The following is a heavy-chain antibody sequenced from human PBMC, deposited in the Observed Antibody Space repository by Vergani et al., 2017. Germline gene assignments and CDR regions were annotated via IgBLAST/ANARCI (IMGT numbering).Heavy chain of an antibody. J-gene: IGHJ2*01. CDR2: INPKSGGT. Sequence: QVQLVQSGAEVKKPGASVKVSCKASGYIFTGHYMNWVRQAPGQGLEWMGWINPKSGGTNHAQKFQGRVTMTRDTSFSTAYMELSRLSSDDTAIYYCARGWEDSDGGTPPGYFDLWGRGTLVTVSS. V-gene: IGHV1-2*02. CDR3: ARGWEDSDGGTPPGYFDL. D-gene: IGHD1-26*01. CDR1: GYIFTGHY.